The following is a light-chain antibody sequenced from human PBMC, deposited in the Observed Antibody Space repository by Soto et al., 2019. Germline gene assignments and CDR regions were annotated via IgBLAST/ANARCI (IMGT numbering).Light chain of an antibody. CDR3: QSADSSGTYLYV. V-gene: IGLV3-25*03. J-gene: IGLJ1*01. Sequence: SYELTQPPSVSVSPGQTARITCSGDVLSDQYGYWYQQKPGQAPVLVMYKDSERPSGIPERFSGSSSGTTVTLTISGGQAEDEADYYCQSADSSGTYLYVFGTGTKVTVL. CDR1: VLSDQY. CDR2: KDS.